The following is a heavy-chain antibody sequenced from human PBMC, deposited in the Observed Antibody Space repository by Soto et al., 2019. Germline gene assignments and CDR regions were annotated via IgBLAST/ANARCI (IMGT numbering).Heavy chain of an antibody. J-gene: IGHJ4*02. D-gene: IGHD6-19*01. CDR2: ISSSSSYV. V-gene: IGHV3-21*01. CDR3: ARDRVGAVAGTDDY. CDR1: GFTFSSYS. Sequence: GGSLRLSCAASGFTFSSYSMNWVRQAPGKGLEWVSSISSSSSYVYYADSVKGRFTISRDNAKNSLYLQMNSLRAEDTAVYYCARDRVGAVAGTDDYWGQGTLVTVSS.